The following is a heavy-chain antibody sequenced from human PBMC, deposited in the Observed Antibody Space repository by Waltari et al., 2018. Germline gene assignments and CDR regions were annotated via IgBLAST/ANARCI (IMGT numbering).Heavy chain of an antibody. J-gene: IGHJ4*02. CDR3: ARRGTTGYYFDY. CDR1: GYSISSGYY. V-gene: IGHV4-38-2*01. CDR2: INHSGST. Sequence: QVQLQESGPGLVKPSETLSLTCAVSGYSISSGYYWGWIRQPPGKGLEWIGSINHSGSTYYNPSLKSRVTISVDTSKNQFSLKLSSVTAADTAVYYCARRGTTGYYFDYWGQGTLVTVSS. D-gene: IGHD3-16*01.